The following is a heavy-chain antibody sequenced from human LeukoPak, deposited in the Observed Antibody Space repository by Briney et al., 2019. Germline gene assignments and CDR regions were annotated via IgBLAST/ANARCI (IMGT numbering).Heavy chain of an antibody. J-gene: IGHJ4*02. V-gene: IGHV3-48*01. CDR2: ISSSSSTI. CDR3: AKDRVSVYYYDSSGYYYFDY. D-gene: IGHD3-22*01. CDR1: GFTFSSYS. Sequence: GGSLRLSCAASGFTFSSYSMNWVRQAPGKGLEWVSYISSSSSTIYYADSVKGRFTVSRDNAKNSLYLQMNSLRAEDTAVYYCAKDRVSVYYYDSSGYYYFDYWGQGTLVTVSS.